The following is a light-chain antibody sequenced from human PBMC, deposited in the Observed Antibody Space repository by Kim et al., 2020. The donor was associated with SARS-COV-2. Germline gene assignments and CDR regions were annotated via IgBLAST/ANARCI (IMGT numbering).Light chain of an antibody. CDR1: NIGSRS. V-gene: IGLV3-21*04. CDR3: QVWDSSSDHWV. Sequence: SYELTKPPSVSVAPGKTASITCGGNNIGSRSVHWYQQKPGQAPVLVIYYNGDRPSGIPERFSGSSFGNTATLTISRVEAGDEADYSCQVWDSSSDHWVFGGGTQLTVL. CDR2: YNG. J-gene: IGLJ3*02.